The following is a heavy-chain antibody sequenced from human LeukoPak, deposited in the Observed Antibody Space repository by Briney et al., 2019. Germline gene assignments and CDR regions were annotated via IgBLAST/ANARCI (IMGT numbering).Heavy chain of an antibody. V-gene: IGHV1-69*05. D-gene: IGHD1-14*01. CDR1: GGTFSSYA. CDR2: IIPIFGTA. CDR3: ARFRGVITSNNWFDP. Sequence: GASVKVSCKASGGTFSSYAISWVRHAPGQGLEWMGGIIPIFGTANYAQKFQGRVTITTDESTSTAYMELSSLRSEDTAVYYCARFRGVITSNNWFDPWGQGTLVTVSS. J-gene: IGHJ5*02.